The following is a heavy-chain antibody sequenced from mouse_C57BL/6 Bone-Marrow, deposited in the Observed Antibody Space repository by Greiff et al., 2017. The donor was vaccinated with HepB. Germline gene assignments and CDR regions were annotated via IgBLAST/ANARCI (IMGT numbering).Heavy chain of an antibody. D-gene: IGHD1-1*01. CDR3: ARTDYYGSSYVNWFAY. CDR1: GYTFTSYW. CDR2: IHPNSGST. V-gene: IGHV1-64*01. Sequence: VQLQQPGAELVKPGASVKLSCKASGYTFTSYWMHWVKQRPGQGLEWIGMIHPNSGSTNYNEKFKSKATLTVDKSSSTAYMQLSSLTSEDSAVYYCARTDYYGSSYVNWFAYWGQGTLVTVSA. J-gene: IGHJ3*01.